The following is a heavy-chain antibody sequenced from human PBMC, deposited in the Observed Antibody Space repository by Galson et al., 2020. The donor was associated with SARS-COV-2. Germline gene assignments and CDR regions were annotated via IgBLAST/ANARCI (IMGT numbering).Heavy chain of an antibody. Sequence: ASVKVSCKVSGYTLTELSMHWVRQAPGKGLEWMGGFDPEDGETIYAQKFQGRVTMTEDTSTDTAYMELSSLRSEDTAVYYCATVFAYGSGSYRRGGYWGQGTLVTVSS. CDR2: FDPEDGET. CDR1: GYTLTELS. CDR3: ATVFAYGSGSYRRGGY. V-gene: IGHV1-24*01. J-gene: IGHJ4*02. D-gene: IGHD3-10*01.